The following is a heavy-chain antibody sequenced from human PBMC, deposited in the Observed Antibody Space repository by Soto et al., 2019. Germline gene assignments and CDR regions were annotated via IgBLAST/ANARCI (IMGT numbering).Heavy chain of an antibody. J-gene: IGHJ3*02. Sequence: EVQLVESGGGLVQPGRSLRLSCAASGFIFDDYGMHWVRQASGEGLEWVSGISWNSGGIGYADSVKGRFTISSDNAKNTLYLEMNSLRSDDTALYYCSKGLWGTYLNGAFDIWGQGTMVT. D-gene: IGHD3-16*01. CDR3: SKGLWGTYLNGAFDI. CDR1: GFIFDDYG. CDR2: ISWNSGGI. V-gene: IGHV3-9*01.